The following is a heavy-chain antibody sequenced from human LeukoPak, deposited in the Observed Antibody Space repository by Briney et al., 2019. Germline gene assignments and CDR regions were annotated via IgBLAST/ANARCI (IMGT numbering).Heavy chain of an antibody. CDR1: GGSISSSSYY. D-gene: IGHD1-26*01. V-gene: IGHV4-61*05. CDR2: IYYSGST. Sequence: SETLSLTCTVSGGSISSSSYYWSWIRQPPGKGLEWIGYIYYSGSTNCNPSLKSRVTISVDTSKNQFSLKLSSVTAADTAVYYCARTVSIVGATLSDYWGQGTLVTVSS. CDR3: ARTVSIVGATLSDY. J-gene: IGHJ4*02.